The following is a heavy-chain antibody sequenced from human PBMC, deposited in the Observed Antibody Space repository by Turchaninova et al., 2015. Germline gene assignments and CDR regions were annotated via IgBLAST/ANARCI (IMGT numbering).Heavy chain of an antibody. J-gene: IGHJ4*02. CDR3: ARDRNRIVPAGVGY. CDR2: INSDGSST. Sequence: EVQLVESGGGLVQPGGSLRLSCVASGVTFGGYWMHWVRQAAGKGLVWVSRINSDGSSTDYANSVKGRFTISRDNAKNTLYLQMNSLRAEDTALYYCARDRNRIVPAGVGYWGQATLVTVSS. V-gene: IGHV3-74*01. CDR1: GVTFGGYW. D-gene: IGHD2-2*01.